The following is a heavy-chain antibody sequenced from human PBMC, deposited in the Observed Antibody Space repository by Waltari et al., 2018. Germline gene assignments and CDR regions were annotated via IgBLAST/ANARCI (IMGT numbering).Heavy chain of an antibody. CDR2: IYISGSS. V-gene: IGHV4-4*07. Sequence: QVQLQESGPGLLKPSETLSLTCTVSGVSISRFSWGWIRQPAGKGLEWVGRIYISGSSSSNPSLKSRVTMSDDTSKNQFSLKLTSVTAADTAVYYCARVSATSWSSAYYFDFWGQGILVTVSS. CDR1: GVSISRFS. CDR3: ARVSATSWSSAYYFDF. J-gene: IGHJ4*02. D-gene: IGHD2-2*01.